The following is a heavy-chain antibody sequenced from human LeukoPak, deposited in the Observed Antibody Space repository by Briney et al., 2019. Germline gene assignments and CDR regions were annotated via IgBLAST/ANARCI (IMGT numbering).Heavy chain of an antibody. CDR3: ARDFYDTIGYYYDY. Sequence: GGSLRLSCAASGFTFSSYNMNWVRQAPGKGLEWVSSISGTGSYKYYADSVKGRFTISRDNAKNSLYLQMNSLRAEDTAVYYCARDFYDTIGYYYDYWGQGTLVTVSS. V-gene: IGHV3-21*01. D-gene: IGHD3-22*01. CDR1: GFTFSSYN. CDR2: ISGTGSYK. J-gene: IGHJ4*02.